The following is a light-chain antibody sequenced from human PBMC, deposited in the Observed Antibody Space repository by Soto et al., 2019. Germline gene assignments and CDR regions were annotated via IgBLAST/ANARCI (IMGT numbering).Light chain of an antibody. Sequence: QCVLTQPASVSGSPGQSITISCTGTSSDVGGYNFVSWYQQYPGKAPKLMICDVSNRPSGVSNRFSGSKSGNTASLTISGLQAEDEADYYCSSFTGSNYVFGTGTKVTVL. CDR1: SSDVGGYNF. J-gene: IGLJ1*01. CDR3: SSFTGSNYV. V-gene: IGLV2-14*03. CDR2: DVS.